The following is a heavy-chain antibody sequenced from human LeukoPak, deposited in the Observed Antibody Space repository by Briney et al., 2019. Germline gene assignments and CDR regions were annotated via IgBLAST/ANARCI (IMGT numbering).Heavy chain of an antibody. D-gene: IGHD4-17*01. CDR3: ARLGAVTNF. V-gene: IGHV1-8*03. J-gene: IGHJ4*02. CDR1: GYTFTSYD. CDR2: MNSNSGNT. Sequence: ASVKVSCKASGYTFTSYDINWVRRATGQGLEWMGWMNSNSGNTGYAQKFQGRVTITRNTSISTAYMELSGLRSEDTAVYYCARLGAVTNFWGQGTLVTVSS.